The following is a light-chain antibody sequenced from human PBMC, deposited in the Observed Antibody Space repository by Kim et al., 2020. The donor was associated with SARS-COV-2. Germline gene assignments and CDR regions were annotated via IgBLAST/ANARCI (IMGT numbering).Light chain of an antibody. CDR3: QNYGRSPKKTWT. Sequence: EIVLTQSPGTLSLSPGERATLSCRASQSVSSSHLAWYQQKVGQAPRLLIYGASSRATGIPDRFSGRGSGTDFTLTISRLEPEDFAVYYCQNYGRSPKKTWTFGQGTKVDIK. V-gene: IGKV3-20*01. CDR1: QSVSSSH. J-gene: IGKJ1*01. CDR2: GAS.